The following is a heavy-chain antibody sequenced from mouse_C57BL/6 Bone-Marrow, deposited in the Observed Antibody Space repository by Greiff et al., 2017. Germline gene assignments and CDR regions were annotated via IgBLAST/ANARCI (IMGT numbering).Heavy chain of an antibody. CDR2: ISSGGSYT. V-gene: IGHV5-6*02. CDR1: GFTFSSYG. Sequence: EVKVVESGGDLVKPGGSLKLSCAASGFTFSSYGMSWVRQTPDKRLEWVATISSGGSYTYYPDSVKGRFTISRDNAKNTLYLQMSSLKSEDTAMYYCARREVTRDFDVWGTGTTVTVSS. J-gene: IGHJ1*03. D-gene: IGHD2-2*01. CDR3: ARREVTRDFDV.